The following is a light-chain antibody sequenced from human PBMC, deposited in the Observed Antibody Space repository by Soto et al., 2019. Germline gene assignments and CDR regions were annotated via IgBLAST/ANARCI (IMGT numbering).Light chain of an antibody. J-gene: IGKJ1*01. V-gene: IGKV3D-15*01. CDR1: QSVINN. CDR3: QQGDNWPWT. CDR2: AVS. Sequence: EIVMTQSPATLFVSPGERATLSCRASQSVINNLAWYQQKPGQAPRLLIYAVSTRATGIPARFSGSGSGTEFTLTISSLQSEDFAVYYCQQGDNWPWTFGQGTKV.